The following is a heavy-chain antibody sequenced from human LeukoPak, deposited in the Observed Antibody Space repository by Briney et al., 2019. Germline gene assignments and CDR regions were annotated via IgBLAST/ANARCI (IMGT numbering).Heavy chain of an antibody. CDR3: ARDTTSSYYYGSGSSRGLDYFDY. CDR1: GGSISSYY. V-gene: IGHV4-59*12. CDR2: IYYSGST. J-gene: IGHJ4*02. D-gene: IGHD3-10*01. Sequence: PSETLSLTCTVSGGSISSYYWSWIRQPPGKGLEWIGYIYYSGSTNYNPSLKSRVTISVDTSRNQFSLKLSSVTAADTAVYYCARDTTSSYYYGSGSSRGLDYFDYWGQGTLGTVSS.